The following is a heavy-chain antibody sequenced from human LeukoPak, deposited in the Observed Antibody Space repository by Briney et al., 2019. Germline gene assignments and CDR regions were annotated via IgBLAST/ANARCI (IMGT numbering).Heavy chain of an antibody. CDR1: GFAFSGYW. J-gene: IGHJ4*02. CDR2: IKSDGTYT. Sequence: GGSLRLSCAASGFAFSGYWMHWGRQAPGKGPVWGSLIKSDGTYTSYEDSVKGRFTISRDNAKNTLYLQMNSLRGEDTAVYYCVRESQYYYGYWGQGTLVTVSS. V-gene: IGHV3-74*01. CDR3: VRESQYYYGY.